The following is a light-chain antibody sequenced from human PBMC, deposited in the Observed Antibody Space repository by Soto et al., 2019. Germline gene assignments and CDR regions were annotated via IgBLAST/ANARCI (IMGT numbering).Light chain of an antibody. V-gene: IGLV2-23*01. CDR1: TSDIGRYNL. CDR2: EDI. Sequence: QSALTQPASVSGSPGQSITISCTGTTSDIGRYNLGSWYQQYPGKAPKLILYEDIERPSGVSNRFSGSKSGNTASLTISGLLTEDEADYYCCSYAGGTSVVFGGGTKLTVL. J-gene: IGLJ2*01. CDR3: CSYAGGTSVV.